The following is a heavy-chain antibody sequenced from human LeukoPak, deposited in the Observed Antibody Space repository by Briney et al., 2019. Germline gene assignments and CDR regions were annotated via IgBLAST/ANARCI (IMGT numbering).Heavy chain of an antibody. J-gene: IGHJ4*02. D-gene: IGHD6-6*01. V-gene: IGHV1-69*13. CDR2: IIPIFGTA. Sequence: SVKVSCKASGGTFSSYAISWVRQAPGQGLEWMRGIIPIFGTANYAQKFQGRVTITADESTSTAYMELSSLRSEDTAVYYCARDGVYSSSNFDYWGQGTLVTVSS. CDR3: ARDGVYSSSNFDY. CDR1: GGTFSSYA.